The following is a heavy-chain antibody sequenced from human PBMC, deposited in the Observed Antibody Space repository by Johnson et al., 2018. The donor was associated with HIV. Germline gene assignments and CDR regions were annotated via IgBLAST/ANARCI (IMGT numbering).Heavy chain of an antibody. CDR3: ARDGGIAATDAFDI. Sequence: QVQLVESGGGVVQPGRSLRLSCAVSGIIFSHYGMHWVRQAPGTGLEWVALISYDGSNKYYADSVKGRFTISRDNSKNTLYLQMNSLRAEDTAVYYCARDGGIAATDAFDIWGQGTMVTVSS. D-gene: IGHD6-13*01. CDR2: ISYDGSNK. J-gene: IGHJ3*02. CDR1: GIIFSHYG. V-gene: IGHV3-30*03.